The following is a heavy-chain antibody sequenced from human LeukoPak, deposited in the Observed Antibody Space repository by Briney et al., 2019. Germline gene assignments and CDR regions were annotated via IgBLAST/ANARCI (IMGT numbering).Heavy chain of an antibody. CDR3: TRSYKAYYFDY. CDR1: GFTFSNAW. D-gene: IGHD1-26*01. Sequence: GGSLRLSCAASGFTFSNAWMSWVRQAPGKGLEWVSRIKSKTDVGTTDYAAPVKGRFTISRDDSKNTLYLQMNSLKTEDTAVYYCTRSYKAYYFDYWGQGTLVTVSS. J-gene: IGHJ4*02. CDR2: IKSKTDVGTT. V-gene: IGHV3-15*01.